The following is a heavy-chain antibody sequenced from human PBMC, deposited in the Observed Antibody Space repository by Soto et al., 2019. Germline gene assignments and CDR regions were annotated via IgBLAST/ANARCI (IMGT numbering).Heavy chain of an antibody. CDR3: ATLRSSPFAS. CDR2: IYNRGSA. J-gene: IGHJ4*02. Sequence: SETLSLTCTVSSGSISSNYWSWIRQPPGKGLEWIGYIYNRGSANYNPSLKSRATISVDTSKSQFSLRLTSVTAADTAVYFCATLRSSPFASWGQGTLVTVSS. CDR1: SGSISSNY. V-gene: IGHV4-59*01.